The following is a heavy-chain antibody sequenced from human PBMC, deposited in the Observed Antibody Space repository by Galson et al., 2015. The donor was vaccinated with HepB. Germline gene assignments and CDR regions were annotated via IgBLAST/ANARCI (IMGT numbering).Heavy chain of an antibody. CDR3: ARDTGSLFDY. CDR1: GDSVSSKSAA. V-gene: IGHV6-1*01. D-gene: IGHD1-14*01. J-gene: IGHJ4*02. Sequence: CAISGDSVSSKSAAWNWIRQSPSRGLEWLGRAYYRSRWSIDYAVSVESRITMNPGTSKNQVSLQLNSVTPEDTAVYYCARDTGSLFDYWGQGTLVTVSS. CDR2: AYYRSRWSI.